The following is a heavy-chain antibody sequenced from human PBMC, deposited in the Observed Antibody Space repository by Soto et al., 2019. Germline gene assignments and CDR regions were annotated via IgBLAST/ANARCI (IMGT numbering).Heavy chain of an antibody. D-gene: IGHD6-13*01. CDR3: ARGSSRSSWYLQY. CDR1: VGSFSGYF. V-gene: IGHV4-34*01. Sequence: QVQLQQWGAGLLTPSETLSLTCAVSVGSFSGYFWSWIRQPPGKGLEWIGEITHSGSTNYNPSLQSRVTISVDTSKNQFSLKVSSVTAADTAVYYCARGSSRSSWYLQYWGQGTLVTVSS. CDR2: ITHSGST. J-gene: IGHJ1*01.